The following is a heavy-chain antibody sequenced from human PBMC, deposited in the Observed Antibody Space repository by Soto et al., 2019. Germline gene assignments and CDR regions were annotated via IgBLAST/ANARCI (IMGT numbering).Heavy chain of an antibody. CDR1: GYTFTSYD. CDR3: ARGRVRYSSSHCFDP. J-gene: IGHJ5*02. Sequence: ASVKVSCKASGYTFTSYDINWVRQATGQGPEWMGWMNPDTGHTGSARKFRGRVSMTRSTCITTAYMELSSLRSDDTATYYCARGRVRYSSSHCFDPWGQGSLVTVSS. CDR2: MNPDTGHT. V-gene: IGHV1-8*01. D-gene: IGHD6-6*01.